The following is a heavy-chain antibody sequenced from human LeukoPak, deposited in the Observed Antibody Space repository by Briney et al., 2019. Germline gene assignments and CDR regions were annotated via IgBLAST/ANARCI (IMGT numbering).Heavy chain of an antibody. CDR1: GGSISSSSYY. D-gene: IGHD3-16*02. V-gene: IGHV4-39*07. CDR3: ARDEGYDYVWGSYRYSWFDP. Sequence: SETLSLTCTVSGGSISSSSYYWGWIRQPPGKGLEWIGSIYYSGSTYYNPSLKSRVTISVDTSKNQFSLKLSSVTAADTAVYYCARDEGYDYVWGSYRYSWFDPWGQGTLVTVSS. CDR2: IYYSGST. J-gene: IGHJ5*02.